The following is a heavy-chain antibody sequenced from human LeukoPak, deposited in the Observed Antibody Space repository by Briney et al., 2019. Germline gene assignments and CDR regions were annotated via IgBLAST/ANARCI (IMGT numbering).Heavy chain of an antibody. CDR1: GGSISSYY. J-gene: IGHJ4*02. D-gene: IGHD6-13*01. CDR2: IYYSGST. V-gene: IGHV4-59*01. Sequence: SETLSLTCTVSGGSISSYYWSWIRQPPGKGLEWIGYIYYSGSTNYNPSLKSRVTISVDTSKNQFYLKLSSVTAADTAVYSCARRIAAVDTGYFDYWGQGTLVTVSS. CDR3: ARRIAAVDTGYFDY.